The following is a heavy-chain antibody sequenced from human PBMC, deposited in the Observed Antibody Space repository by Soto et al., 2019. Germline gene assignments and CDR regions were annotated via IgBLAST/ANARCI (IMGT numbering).Heavy chain of an antibody. Sequence: KPSETLSLTCTVSGGSINNYYWNWIRQPPGKGLEWIGYVFYSGSTKYNPSFKSRVNISVDMSNNEFSLRLSSVTAADTAVYFCARAGKVARPAENWLDPWGQGALVTVSS. CDR3: ARAGKVARPAENWLDP. J-gene: IGHJ5*02. D-gene: IGHD6-6*01. V-gene: IGHV4-59*01. CDR2: VFYSGST. CDR1: GGSINNYY.